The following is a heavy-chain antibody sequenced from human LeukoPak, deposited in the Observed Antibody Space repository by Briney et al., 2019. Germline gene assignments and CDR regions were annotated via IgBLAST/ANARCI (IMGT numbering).Heavy chain of an antibody. D-gene: IGHD3-10*01. CDR3: MTDRVPHYGMDV. J-gene: IGHJ6*02. CDR2: IYIGESA. CDR1: GFTFSGDW. V-gene: IGHV3-53*01. Sequence: GGSLRLSCVTTGFTFSGDWMSWVRQAPGKGLEWVSVIYIGESADYADSVKGRFTISRDNFKNTLYLQMNNLRVEDTAVYYCMTDRVPHYGMDVWGQGTTVTVSS.